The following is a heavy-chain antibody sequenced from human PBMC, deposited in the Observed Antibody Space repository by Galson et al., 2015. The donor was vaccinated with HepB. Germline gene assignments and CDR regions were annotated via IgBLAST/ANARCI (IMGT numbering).Heavy chain of an antibody. Sequence: SLRLSCAASGFTFSSYGIHWVRQAPGKGLEWVAVISFGGSNKYYADSVKGRFTISRDNFKNTLYLEMSSLRAEDTALYYCTRRELERSGSYGPFDDWGQGALVTAAS. CDR1: GFTFSSYG. V-gene: IGHV3-30*03. D-gene: IGHD1-26*01. CDR3: TRRELERSGSYGPFDD. CDR2: ISFGGSNK. J-gene: IGHJ4*02.